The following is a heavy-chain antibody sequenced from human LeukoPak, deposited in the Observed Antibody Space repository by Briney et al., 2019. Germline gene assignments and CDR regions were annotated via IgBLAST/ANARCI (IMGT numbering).Heavy chain of an antibody. D-gene: IGHD2-15*01. CDR1: GFTFSSYN. J-gene: IGHJ5*02. CDR2: ISSRGSTI. CDR3: ARGGYCSGGTCYGAGWFDP. Sequence: GGSVRLSCAASGFTFSSYNMNWVRQAPGKGLEWISYISSRGSTIYYADSVKGRFTISRDNAKNSLYLQMNSLRADDTAVYYCARGGYCSGGTCYGAGWFDPWGQGTLVTVSS. V-gene: IGHV3-48*01.